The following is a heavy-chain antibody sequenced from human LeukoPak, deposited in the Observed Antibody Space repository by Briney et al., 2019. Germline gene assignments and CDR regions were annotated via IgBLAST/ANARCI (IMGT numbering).Heavy chain of an antibody. CDR2: IYYSGST. J-gene: IGHJ4*02. CDR1: GGSISSYY. D-gene: IGHD1-26*01. CDR3: ASSGSYYYFDY. Sequence: SDTLSLTCTVSGGSISSYYWSWIRQPPGKGLEWIGYIYYSGSTNYNPSLKSRVTISVDTSKNQFSLKLSSVTAADTAVYYCASSGSYYYFDYWGQGTLVTVSS. V-gene: IGHV4-59*01.